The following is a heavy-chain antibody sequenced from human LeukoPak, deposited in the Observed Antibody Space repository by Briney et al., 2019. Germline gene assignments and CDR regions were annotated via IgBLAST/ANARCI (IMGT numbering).Heavy chain of an antibody. D-gene: IGHD2/OR15-2a*01. CDR3: AGGGGGYYHFDY. CDR2: IYYSGST. Sequence: KSSETLSLTCTVSGGSISSYYWSWIRQPPGKGLEWIGYIYYSGSTNYNPSLKSRVTISVDTSKNQFSLKLSSVTAADTAVYYCAGGGGGYYHFDYWGQGTLVTVSS. CDR1: GGSISSYY. J-gene: IGHJ4*02. V-gene: IGHV4-59*01.